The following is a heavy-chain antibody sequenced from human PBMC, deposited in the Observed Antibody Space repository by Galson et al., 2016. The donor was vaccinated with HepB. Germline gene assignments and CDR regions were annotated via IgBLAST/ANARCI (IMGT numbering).Heavy chain of an antibody. CDR3: ARDAKPYIHRSAWDYFFDS. D-gene: IGHD6-19*01. J-gene: IGHJ4*02. CDR2: IRSKAFGGTA. Sequence: SLRLSCAGSGFTFGDYVMSWFRQPPGKGLQWLGFIRSKAFGGTAEYAASVKGRVSIFRGDSNSIAYLQVDGLETDDTAVYFCARDAKPYIHRSAWDYFFDSWGQGTLVTVSS. V-gene: IGHV3-49*03. CDR1: GFTFGDYV.